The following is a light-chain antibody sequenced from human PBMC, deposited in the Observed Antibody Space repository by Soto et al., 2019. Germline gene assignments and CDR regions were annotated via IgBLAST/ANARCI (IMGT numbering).Light chain of an antibody. CDR1: QAIGTY. CDR3: QQLHTYLLT. CDR2: AAS. V-gene: IGKV1-9*01. J-gene: IGKJ4*01. Sequence: DIQLTQSPSFLSASIGDSVTITCRASQAIGTYLAWYQQKPGKAPNLLVYAASTLHSEVPSRFSGSGSGTEFTLTITSLQPEDVATYYCQQLHTYLLTFGGGTKVQIK.